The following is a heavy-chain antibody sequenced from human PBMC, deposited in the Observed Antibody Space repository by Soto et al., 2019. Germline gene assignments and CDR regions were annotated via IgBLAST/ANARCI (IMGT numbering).Heavy chain of an antibody. CDR3: ARRYSCGFDY. J-gene: IGHJ4*02. Sequence: QVQLQESGPGLVKPSETLSLTCTVSGGSISSYYWSWIRQPPGKGLEWIGYIFYSGSTNYNPSLKSRVTISVDTSKNHFSLKLSSVTAADTAVYYCARRYSCGFDYWGQGTMVTVTS. V-gene: IGHV4-59*08. CDR2: IFYSGST. CDR1: GGSISSYY. D-gene: IGHD6-19*01.